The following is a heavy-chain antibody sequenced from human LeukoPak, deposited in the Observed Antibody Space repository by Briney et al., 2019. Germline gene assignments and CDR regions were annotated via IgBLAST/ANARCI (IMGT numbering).Heavy chain of an antibody. CDR2: INEDGSDK. CDR1: GFTFTYYW. V-gene: IGHV3-7*05. Sequence: PRGSLRLSCAASGFTFTYYWMTWVRQAPGKGLEWVANINEDGSDKQYVDSVKGRFTISRDNAKNSLYLQMNSLRAEDTAIYYCARALYDSSGYYYWGQGTLVTVSS. D-gene: IGHD3-22*01. CDR3: ARALYDSSGYYY. J-gene: IGHJ4*02.